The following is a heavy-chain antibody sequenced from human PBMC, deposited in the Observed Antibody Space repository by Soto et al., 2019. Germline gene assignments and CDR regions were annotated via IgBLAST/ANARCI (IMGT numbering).Heavy chain of an antibody. V-gene: IGHV3-64*01. Sequence: GGSLRLSCAASGFTFSSYAMHWVRQAPGKGLEYVSAISSNGGSTYYANSVKGRFTISRDNSKNTLYLQMGSLRAEDMAVYYCARDSPYYYYMDVWGKGTTVTVSS. J-gene: IGHJ6*03. CDR2: ISSNGGST. CDR1: GFTFSSYA. CDR3: ARDSPYYYYMDV.